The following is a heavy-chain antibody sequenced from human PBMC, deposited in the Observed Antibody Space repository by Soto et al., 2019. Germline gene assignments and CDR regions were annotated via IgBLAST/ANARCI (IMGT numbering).Heavy chain of an antibody. Sequence: GASVKVSCKASGGTFSSYTISWVRQAPGQGLEWMGRIIPILGIANYAQKFQGRVTITADKSTSTAYMELSSLRSEDTAVYYCARDRQVGVENDYMDVWGKGTTDIVS. CDR1: GGTFSSYT. CDR3: ARDRQVGVENDYMDV. V-gene: IGHV1-69*04. CDR2: IIPILGIA. D-gene: IGHD3-3*01. J-gene: IGHJ6*03.